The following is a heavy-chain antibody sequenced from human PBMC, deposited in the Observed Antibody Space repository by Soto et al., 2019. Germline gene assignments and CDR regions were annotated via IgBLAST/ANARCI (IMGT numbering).Heavy chain of an antibody. CDR1: GYSFTDYH. CDR3: ARGDSTDCSNGVCSFFYNHDMDV. J-gene: IGHJ6*02. V-gene: IGHV1-2*04. Sequence: ASVKVSCKASGYSFTDYHIHWVRQAPGQGLGWLGRINPKSGGTSTAQKFQGWVTMTTDTSISTASMELTRLTSDDTAIYYCARGDSTDCSNGVCSFFYNHDMDVWGQGTTVTVSS. D-gene: IGHD2-8*01. CDR2: INPKSGGT.